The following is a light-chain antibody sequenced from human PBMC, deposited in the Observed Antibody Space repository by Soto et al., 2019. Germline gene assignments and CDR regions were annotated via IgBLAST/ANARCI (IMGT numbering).Light chain of an antibody. J-gene: IGKJ3*01. CDR2: AAS. V-gene: IGKV1-39*01. Sequence: DIQMTQSPSSLSASVGDRVTITCRASHSISSDLNWYQQKPGKAPNLLIYAASSLQSGVPSKFSGSGSGTDVTLTISSLQPEDFATYYCQQSYSSPFTFGPGTKVDIK. CDR3: QQSYSSPFT. CDR1: HSISSD.